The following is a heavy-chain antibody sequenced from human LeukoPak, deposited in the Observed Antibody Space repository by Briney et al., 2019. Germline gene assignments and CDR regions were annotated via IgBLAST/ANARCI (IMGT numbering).Heavy chain of an antibody. Sequence: SQTLSLTCAISGDSVSSNSAAWNWIRQSPSRGLEWLGRTYYRSKWYNDYAVSVKGRITINPDTSKNQFSLQLNSVTPEDTAVYYCARGDDSSGYYYGVGLVYWGQGTLVTVSS. V-gene: IGHV6-1*01. CDR3: ARGDDSSGYYYGVGLVY. J-gene: IGHJ4*02. CDR1: GDSVSSNSAA. D-gene: IGHD3-22*01. CDR2: TYYRSKWYN.